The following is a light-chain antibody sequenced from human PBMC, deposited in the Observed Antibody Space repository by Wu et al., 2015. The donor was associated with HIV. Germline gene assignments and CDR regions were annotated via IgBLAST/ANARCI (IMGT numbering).Light chain of an antibody. J-gene: IGKJ2*01. CDR1: QAISDY. CDR2: DAS. CDR3: QKYNSAPHT. V-gene: IGKV1-27*01. Sequence: DIQMTQSPSSLSASVGDRVTITCRASQAISDYLAWYQKKPGKPPRLLIYDASTLESGVPSRFSGSGSGTDYTLTINSLQPEDVATYYCQKYNSAPHTFGQGTKLGI.